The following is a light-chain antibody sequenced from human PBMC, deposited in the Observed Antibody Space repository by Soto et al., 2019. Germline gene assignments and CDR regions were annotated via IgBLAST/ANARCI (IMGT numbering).Light chain of an antibody. Sequence: IVLTHSPATVSLSPGERASLSCRASQSVSSYLAWYQQKPGQAPRLLIYDASNRATGIPARFSGSGSGTDLPITISRLEPEDFEVYYCQERRKWPLNFGGGTKVDIK. CDR2: DAS. J-gene: IGKJ4*01. CDR1: QSVSSY. CDR3: QERRKWPLN. V-gene: IGKV3-11*01.